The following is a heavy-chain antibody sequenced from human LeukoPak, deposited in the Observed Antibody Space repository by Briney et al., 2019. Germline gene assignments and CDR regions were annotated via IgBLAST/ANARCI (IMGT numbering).Heavy chain of an antibody. V-gene: IGHV1-18*01. D-gene: IGHD3-9*01. CDR3: ARAGSGDFDWPAHLDY. CDR1: GYTFTSYG. CDR2: ISAYNGNT. Sequence: ASVKVSCKASGYTFTSYGISWVRQAPGQGLEWMGWISAYNGNTNYAQKLQGRVTMTTDTSTSTAYMELRSLRSEDTAVYYCARAGSGDFDWPAHLDYWGQGTLVTVSS. J-gene: IGHJ4*02.